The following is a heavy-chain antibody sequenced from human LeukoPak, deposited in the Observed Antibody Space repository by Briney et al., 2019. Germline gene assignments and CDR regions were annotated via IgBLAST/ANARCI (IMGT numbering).Heavy chain of an antibody. V-gene: IGHV4-61*01. CDR2: IYYSGST. J-gene: IGHJ4*02. CDR3: ARDRVRGNANPYFDY. CDR1: GGSVSSGTYY. D-gene: IGHD1-1*01. Sequence: SETLSLTCTVSGGSVSSGTYYWSWIRQPPGKGLEWIGYIYYSGSTNYNPSLKSRVTISIDTSKNQFSLKLSSVTAADTAVYYCARDRVRGNANPYFDYWGQGTLVTVS.